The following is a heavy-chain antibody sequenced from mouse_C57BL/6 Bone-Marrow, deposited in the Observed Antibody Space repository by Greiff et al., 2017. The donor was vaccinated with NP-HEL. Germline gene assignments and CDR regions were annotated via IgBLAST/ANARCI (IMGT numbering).Heavy chain of an antibody. D-gene: IGHD1-1*01. CDR1: GFSLTSYA. J-gene: IGHJ4*01. CDR3: ARTVRGPYYYAMDY. V-gene: IGHV2-9-1*01. Sequence: VQLQQSGPGLVAPSQSLSITCTVSGFSLTSYAISWVRQPPGKGLEWLGVIWTGGGTNYNSALKSRLSISKDNSKSQVFLKMNSLQTDDTARYYCARTVRGPYYYAMDYWGQGTSVTVSS. CDR2: IWTGGGT.